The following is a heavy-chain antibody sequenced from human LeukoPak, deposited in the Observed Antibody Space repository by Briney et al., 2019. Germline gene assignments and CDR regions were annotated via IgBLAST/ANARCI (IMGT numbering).Heavy chain of an antibody. CDR1: GGSISRYY. J-gene: IGHJ4*02. CDR2: ISYSGST. D-gene: IGHD2-2*01. CDR3: ARTGTSFDD. Sequence: SETLSLTCTVSGGSISRYYWSWIRQPPGKGLEWIGYISYSGSTNYNPSLKSRVTISVDMSKNQFSLDLSSVTAADTAVYYCARTGTSFDDWGQGSLVTVSS. V-gene: IGHV4-59*01.